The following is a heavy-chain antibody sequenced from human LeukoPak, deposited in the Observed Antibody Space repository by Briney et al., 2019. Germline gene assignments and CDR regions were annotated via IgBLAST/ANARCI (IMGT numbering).Heavy chain of an antibody. CDR1: GGSISSSSYY. J-gene: IGHJ4*02. CDR3: GRRLAGTEDY. D-gene: IGHD6-13*01. Sequence: SETLSLTCTVSGGSISSSSYYWGWIRQPPGRGLEWIGSFYYSGSTYYNPSLRSRVTISVDTSKNQFSLRLSSVTATDTAVYYCGRRLAGTEDYWGQGTLVTVSS. V-gene: IGHV4-39*01. CDR2: FYYSGST.